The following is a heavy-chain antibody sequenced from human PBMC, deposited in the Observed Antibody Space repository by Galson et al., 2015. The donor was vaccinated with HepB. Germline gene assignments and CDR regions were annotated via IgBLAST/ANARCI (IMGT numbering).Heavy chain of an antibody. CDR3: ARDTHSSGWYYFDY. V-gene: IGHV3-30-3*01. CDR1: GFTFSSYA. Sequence: SLRLSCAASGFTFSSYAMHWVRQAPGKGLEWVSVISYDGSNKYYADSVKGRFTISRDNSKNTLYLQMNSLRAEDTAVYYCARDTHSSGWYYFDYWGQGTLGTISS. J-gene: IGHJ4*02. D-gene: IGHD6-13*01. CDR2: ISYDGSNK.